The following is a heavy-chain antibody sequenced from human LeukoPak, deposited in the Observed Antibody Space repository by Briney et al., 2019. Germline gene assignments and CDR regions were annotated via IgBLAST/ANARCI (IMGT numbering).Heavy chain of an antibody. CDR2: ISSSSSYI. CDR1: GFTFDDYG. Sequence: PGGSLRLSCAASGFTFDDYGMSWVRQAPGKGLEWVSSISSSSSYIYYADSVKGRFTISRDNAKNSLYLQMNSLRAEDTAVYYCAKTGSDRYDSSGYYRYWGQGTLVTVSS. CDR3: AKTGSDRYDSSGYYRY. J-gene: IGHJ4*02. V-gene: IGHV3-21*01. D-gene: IGHD3-22*01.